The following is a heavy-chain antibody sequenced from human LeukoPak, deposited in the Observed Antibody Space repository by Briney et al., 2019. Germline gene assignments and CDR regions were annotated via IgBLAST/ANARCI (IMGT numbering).Heavy chain of an antibody. D-gene: IGHD1-26*01. Sequence: PGGSLRLSCAASGFTFSSYGLSWVRQAPGKGPEWVSTISGSGYNTYYADSVKGRFTISRDNSANTLYLQMNSLRAEDTALYYCAKHSGSYFIYYVDSWGQGTLVSVSS. CDR1: GFTFSSYG. J-gene: IGHJ4*02. CDR2: ISGSGYNT. V-gene: IGHV3-23*01. CDR3: AKHSGSYFIYYVDS.